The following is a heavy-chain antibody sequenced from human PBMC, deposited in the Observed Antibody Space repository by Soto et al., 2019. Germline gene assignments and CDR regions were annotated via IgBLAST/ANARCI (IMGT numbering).Heavy chain of an antibody. CDR3: ARSEKGYCSGGSCYEDAFDI. Sequence: QVQLVQSGAEVKKPGSSVKVSCKASGGTFSSYAISWVRQAPGQGLEWMGGIIPTFGTANYAQKFQGRVTITADESTSTAYMELSSLRSEDTAVYYCARSEKGYCSGGSCYEDAFDIWGQGTMVTVSS. J-gene: IGHJ3*02. D-gene: IGHD2-15*01. CDR2: IIPTFGTA. V-gene: IGHV1-69*01. CDR1: GGTFSSYA.